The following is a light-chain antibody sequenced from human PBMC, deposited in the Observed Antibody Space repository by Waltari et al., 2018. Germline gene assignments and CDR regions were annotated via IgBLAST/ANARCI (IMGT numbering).Light chain of an antibody. J-gene: IGKJ5*01. CDR2: LGS. CDR3: MQALQGFT. V-gene: IGKV2-28*01. Sequence: DIVMTQSPLSLPVTPGQPASIPCTSSQRLLHNPGYNYLDWYLQMPGQSPQLLIYLGSSRASGVPDRFSGSGSGTNFTLKISRVEAEDVGVYYCMQALQGFTFGQGTRLEIK. CDR1: QRLLHNPGYNY.